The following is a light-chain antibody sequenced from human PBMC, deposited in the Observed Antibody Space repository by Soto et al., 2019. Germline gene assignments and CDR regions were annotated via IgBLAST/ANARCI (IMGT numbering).Light chain of an antibody. CDR3: CSSASRRHVV. CDR1: SSYVETYNI. J-gene: IGLJ2*01. Sequence: QSALTQPASVSGSRGLSITISCTGTSSYVETYNIVSWYQHHPGKAPKLIIYADYKRPSGVSDRFYGSKSGNMASLTISGLQAEDEADYYCCSSASRRHVVFGAGTKVTVL. V-gene: IGLV2-23*01. CDR2: ADY.